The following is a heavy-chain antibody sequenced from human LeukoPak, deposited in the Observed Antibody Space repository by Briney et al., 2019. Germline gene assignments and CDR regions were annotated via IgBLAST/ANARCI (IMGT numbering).Heavy chain of an antibody. V-gene: IGHV3-7*04. CDR1: GFNFSTYD. CDR2: IEQSGSGK. D-gene: IGHD2-21*01. J-gene: IGHJ4*02. CDR3: ARDQHGLFDY. Sequence: PGGSLRLSCATSGFNFSTYDMSWVRQAPGKGLEWVANIEQSGSGKYYVDSVKGRFTISRDNAKNSLYLQMNSLRAEDTAVYYCARDQHGLFDYWGQGTLVTVSS.